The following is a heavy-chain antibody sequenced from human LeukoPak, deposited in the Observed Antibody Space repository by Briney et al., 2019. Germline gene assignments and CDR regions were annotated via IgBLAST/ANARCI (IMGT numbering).Heavy chain of an antibody. CDR2: INSDGSST. D-gene: IGHD6-13*01. J-gene: IGHJ6*02. CDR3: AKGLAAAASDSYGMDV. V-gene: IGHV3-74*01. Sequence: PGGSLRLSCAASGFTFSSYWMHWVRQAPGKGLVWVSRINSDGSSTSYADSVKGRFTISRDNSKNTLFLQMNSLRAEDTAVYYCAKGLAAAASDSYGMDVWGQGTTVTVSS. CDR1: GFTFSSYW.